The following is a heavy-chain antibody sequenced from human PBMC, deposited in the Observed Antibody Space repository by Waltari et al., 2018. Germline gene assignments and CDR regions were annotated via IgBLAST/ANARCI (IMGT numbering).Heavy chain of an antibody. D-gene: IGHD2-2*01. Sequence: EVQLLESGGGLVQPGGSLRLSCAASGFTFSSYAMSWVRQAPGKGLEWVSAISGSGGSTYYADSGKGRFTISRDNSKNTLYLQMNSLRAEDTAVYYCAKYHEGIPGGFDYWGQGTLVIVSS. CDR2: ISGSGGST. J-gene: IGHJ4*02. CDR1: GFTFSSYA. CDR3: AKYHEGIPGGFDY. V-gene: IGHV3-23*01.